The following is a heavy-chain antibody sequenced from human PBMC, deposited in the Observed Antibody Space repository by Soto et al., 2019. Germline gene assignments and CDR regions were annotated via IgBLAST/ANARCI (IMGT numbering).Heavy chain of an antibody. D-gene: IGHD3-10*01. J-gene: IGHJ3*02. CDR2: LYSGGST. CDR1: GLTVSSNY. Sequence: EVQLVETGGGLIQPGGSLRLSCAASGLTVSSNYMNWVRQAPGKGLEWVSVLYSGGSTHYAGSVKGRFIISRDNSKNTLELQRNSLRVEDTAVYYCARDRPGDEGDGFDIWGHGTMGTVSS. V-gene: IGHV3-53*02. CDR3: ARDRPGDEGDGFDI.